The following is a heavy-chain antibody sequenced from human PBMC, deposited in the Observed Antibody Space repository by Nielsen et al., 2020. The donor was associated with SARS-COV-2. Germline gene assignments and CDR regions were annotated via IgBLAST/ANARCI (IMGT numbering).Heavy chain of an antibody. Sequence: ASVKVSCKASGYTFTSYAMHWVRQAPGQRLEWMGWINAGNGNTKYSQKFQGRVTITRDTSASTAYMELSSLRSEDTAVYYCARNYYYGSGSYGRGVFDYWGQGTLVTVSS. CDR1: GYTFTSYA. V-gene: IGHV1-3*01. CDR3: ARNYYYGSGSYGRGVFDY. D-gene: IGHD3-10*01. J-gene: IGHJ4*02. CDR2: INAGNGNT.